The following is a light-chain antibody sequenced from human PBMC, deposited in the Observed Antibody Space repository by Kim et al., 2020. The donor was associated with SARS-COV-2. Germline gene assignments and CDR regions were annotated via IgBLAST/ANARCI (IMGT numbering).Light chain of an antibody. J-gene: IGKJ2*01. CDR2: NTS. Sequence: EVEMAQTPATLSVSPGKGATLSCWASQSLGSNLAWYQQKLGQAPRLLIYNTSTRATGIPPRFSGRGSGTEFTLTISSLQSEDSAIYYCHHYNNWPLVFTFGQGTKLEI. V-gene: IGKV3-15*01. CDR3: HHYNNWPLVFT. CDR1: QSLGSN.